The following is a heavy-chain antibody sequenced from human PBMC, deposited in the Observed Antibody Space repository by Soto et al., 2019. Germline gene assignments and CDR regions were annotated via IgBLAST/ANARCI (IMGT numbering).Heavy chain of an antibody. J-gene: IGHJ6*02. CDR1: GFTFSSYG. CDR2: ISNDGSNK. Sequence: GGSLRLSCAASGFTFSSYGMHWVRQAPGKGLEGVAGISNDGSNKYYADSVKGRFTISRDNSKNTLFLQMNSLRAEDTAVYYCAKDRPYYDFCSGYPGADYYYYGMDVWGQGTTVTVSS. V-gene: IGHV3-30*18. D-gene: IGHD3-3*01. CDR3: AKDRPYYDFCSGYPGADYYYYGMDV.